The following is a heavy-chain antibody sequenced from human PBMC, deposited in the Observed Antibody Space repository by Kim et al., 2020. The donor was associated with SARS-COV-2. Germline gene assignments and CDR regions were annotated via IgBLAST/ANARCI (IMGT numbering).Heavy chain of an antibody. D-gene: IGHD3-10*01. Sequence: SETLSLTCTVSGASITSYFWSWVRQPPGKGMEWIGFIYSSSSTNYNPYLKSRVSTSVDTSKNQFSLKLRLVTVADTAAVYFSGCGTFSPRFEYRCQGA. CDR2: IYSSSST. CDR3: SGCGTFSPRFEY. J-gene: IGHJ4*02. V-gene: IGHV4-59*01. CDR1: GASITSYF.